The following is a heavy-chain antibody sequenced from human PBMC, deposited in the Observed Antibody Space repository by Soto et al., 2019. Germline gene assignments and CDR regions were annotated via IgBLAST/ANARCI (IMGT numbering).Heavy chain of an antibody. V-gene: IGHV3-11*05. CDR1: GFTFSDYY. CDR3: ASSCDNYNLLDY. J-gene: IGHJ4*02. D-gene: IGHD1-1*01. CDR2: SSDSGTFT. Sequence: QVHLVESGGGLVKPGGSLRLSCAASGFTFSDYYISWIRHSPGKGLEWFSYSSDSGTFTRYADYVKGRFSISRDNAKNSLYLQINSLRGEDTEIYYYASSCDNYNLLDYWGQGTPVTVSS.